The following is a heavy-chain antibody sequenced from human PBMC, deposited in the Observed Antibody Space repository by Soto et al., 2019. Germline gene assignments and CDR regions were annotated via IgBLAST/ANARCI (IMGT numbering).Heavy chain of an antibody. CDR3: AKPPWASWGSSTSCYFF. Sequence: PGGSLRLSCAASGFTFSSYGMHWVRQAPGKGLEWVAVISYDGSNKYYADSVKGRFTISRDNSKNTLYLQMNSLRAEDTAVYYCAKPPWASWGSSTSCYFFWGQGTLVTVSS. CDR2: ISYDGSNK. J-gene: IGHJ4*02. V-gene: IGHV3-30*18. D-gene: IGHD2-2*01. CDR1: GFTFSSYG.